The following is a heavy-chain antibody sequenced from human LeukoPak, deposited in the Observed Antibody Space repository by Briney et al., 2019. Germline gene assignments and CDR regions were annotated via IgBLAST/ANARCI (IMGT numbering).Heavy chain of an antibody. V-gene: IGHV4-39*07. D-gene: IGHD5-18*01. J-gene: IGHJ4*02. CDR2: IYYSGST. CDR3: GGPETAMVSHGQFDY. CDR1: GGSISSSSYY. Sequence: NPSETLSLTCTVSGGSISSSSYYWGWIRQPPGKGLEWIGSIYYSGSTYYNPSLKSRVTISVDTSKNQFSLKLSSVTAADTAVYYCGGPETAMVSHGQFDYWGQGTLVTVSS.